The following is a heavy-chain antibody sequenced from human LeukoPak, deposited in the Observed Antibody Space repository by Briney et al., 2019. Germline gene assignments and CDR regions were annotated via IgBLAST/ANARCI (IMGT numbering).Heavy chain of an antibody. Sequence: GGSLRLSCAASGFTFSSYGMSWVRQAPGKGLEWVSAISGSGGSTYYADSVKGRFTISRDNSKNTLYLQMNSLRAEDTAVYYCQVRGVIITGYYYYMDVWGKGTTVTVSS. D-gene: IGHD3-10*01. CDR1: GFTFSSYG. V-gene: IGHV3-23*01. CDR3: QVRGVIITGYYYYMDV. CDR2: ISGSGGST. J-gene: IGHJ6*03.